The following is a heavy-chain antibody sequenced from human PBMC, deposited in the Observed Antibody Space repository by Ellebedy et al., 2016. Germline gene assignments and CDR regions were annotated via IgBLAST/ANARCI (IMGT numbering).Heavy chain of an antibody. CDR3: ARGGSRSRRLAKKNGPNWFDP. D-gene: IGHD6-13*01. J-gene: IGHJ5*02. V-gene: IGHV4-39*07. Sequence: SETLSLXCTVSGGSISSSSYYWSWIRQPPGKGLEWIGEINHSGSTNYNPSLKSRVTISVDTSKNQFSLKLSSVTAADTAVYYCARGGSRSRRLAKKNGPNWFDPWGQGTLVTVSS. CDR2: INHSGST. CDR1: GGSISSSSYY.